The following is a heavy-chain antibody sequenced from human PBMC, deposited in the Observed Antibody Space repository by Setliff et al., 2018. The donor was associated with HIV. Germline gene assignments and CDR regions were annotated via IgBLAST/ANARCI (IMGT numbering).Heavy chain of an antibody. D-gene: IGHD1-1*01. V-gene: IGHV4-39*02. CDR2: ISSSGNT. CDR3: VRENDLLDAFDI. J-gene: IGHJ3*02. Sequence: PSETLSLTCTVSGGSISSTSYYWGWIRQPPGTGLEWIGSISSSGNTYYNPSLKSRVTTSVDTPKNQFSLQLNSVTPEDTAVYYCVRENDLLDAFDIWGQGTMVTVSS. CDR1: GGSISSTSYY.